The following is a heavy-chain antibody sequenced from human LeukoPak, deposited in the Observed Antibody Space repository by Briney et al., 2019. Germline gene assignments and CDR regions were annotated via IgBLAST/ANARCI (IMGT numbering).Heavy chain of an antibody. CDR3: ARLRGLRAYCDGDCLLTSFDY. V-gene: IGHV4-39*01. J-gene: IGHJ4*02. D-gene: IGHD2-21*01. Sequence: SETLSLTCTVSAGSISSSSYYWGWIRQPPGKGLEWIGSIYYSGSTYYNPSLKSRVTISVDTSKNQFSLKLSSVTAADTAVYYCARLRGLRAYCDGDCLLTSFDYWGQGTLVTVSS. CDR1: AGSISSSSYY. CDR2: IYYSGST.